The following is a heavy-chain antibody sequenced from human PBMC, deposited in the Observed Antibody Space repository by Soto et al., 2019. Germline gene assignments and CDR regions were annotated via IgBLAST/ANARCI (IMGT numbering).Heavy chain of an antibody. CDR1: GFTFSSYG. CDR2: IWYDGSNK. CDR3: ARGSFGVVIISPMYY. J-gene: IGHJ4*02. D-gene: IGHD3-3*01. Sequence: PGGSLRLSCAASGFTFSSYGMHWVRQAPGKGLEWVAVIWYDGSNKYYADSVKGRFTISRDNSKNTLYLQMNSLRAEDTAVYYCARGSFGVVIISPMYYWGQGTLVTVSS. V-gene: IGHV3-33*01.